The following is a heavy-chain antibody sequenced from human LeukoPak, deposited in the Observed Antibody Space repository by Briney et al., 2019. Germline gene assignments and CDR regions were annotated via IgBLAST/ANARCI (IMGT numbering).Heavy chain of an antibody. Sequence: PSETLSLTCAVYGGSFSGYYWSWIRQPPGKGLEWIGEINHSGSTNYNPSLKSRVIISVDTSKNQFSLKLSSVIAADTAVYYCASGSANWFDPWGQGTLVTVSS. V-gene: IGHV4-34*01. CDR3: ASGSANWFDP. CDR1: GGSFSGYY. J-gene: IGHJ5*02. CDR2: INHSGST.